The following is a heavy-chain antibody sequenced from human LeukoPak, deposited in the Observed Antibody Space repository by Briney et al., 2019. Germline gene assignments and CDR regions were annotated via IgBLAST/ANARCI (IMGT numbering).Heavy chain of an antibody. Sequence: SETLSLTCTVSDNSISRYYWSWIRQPPGKGLEWIGYIYYSGGTNYSPSLKSRVTISVDTSKNQFSLKLNSVTAADTAVYYCARHWASMEVPYTFDIWGQGTMVTVSS. J-gene: IGHJ3*02. CDR3: ARHWASMEVPYTFDI. D-gene: IGHD1-7*01. CDR1: DNSISRYY. V-gene: IGHV4-59*08. CDR2: IYYSGGT.